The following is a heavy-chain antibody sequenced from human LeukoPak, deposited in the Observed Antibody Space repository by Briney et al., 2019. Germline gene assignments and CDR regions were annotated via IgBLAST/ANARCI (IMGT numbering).Heavy chain of an antibody. CDR1: GGSFSGYY. Sequence: SETLPLTCAVYGGSFSGYYWSWIRQPPGKGLEWIGEINHSGSTNYNPSLKSRVTISVDTSKNQFSLKLSSVTAADTAVYYCARGPRGSDYYYYYMDVWGKGTTVTISS. V-gene: IGHV4-34*01. CDR2: INHSGST. D-gene: IGHD1-26*01. CDR3: ARGPRGSDYYYYYMDV. J-gene: IGHJ6*03.